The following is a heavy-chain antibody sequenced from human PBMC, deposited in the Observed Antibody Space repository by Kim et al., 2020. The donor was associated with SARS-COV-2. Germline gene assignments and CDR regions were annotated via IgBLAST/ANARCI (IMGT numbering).Heavy chain of an antibody. D-gene: IGHD2-8*01. CDR2: ISGSGASI. J-gene: IGHJ4*02. CDR3: ARATTQGGSVASGNGY. V-gene: IGHV3-21*01. Sequence: GGSLRLSCAASGFTFSSYSMNWVHQAPGKGLEWVSAISGSGASIYYADSVKGRFTISRDNAKNSLHLQMNSLRAEDTAVYYCARATTQGGSVASGNGYWGQGALVIVSS. CDR1: GFTFSSYS.